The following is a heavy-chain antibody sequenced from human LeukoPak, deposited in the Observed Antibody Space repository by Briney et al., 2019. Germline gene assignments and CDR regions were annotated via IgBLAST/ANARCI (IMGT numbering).Heavy chain of an antibody. Sequence: SETLSLTCTVSGGSVGSTTYYWGWIRQPPGKGLEWIGHIDYRGTTYYNPSLKSRVAISADTSKNQFSLKLSSVTAADTAVYYCASPDNILTGYYYWGQGTLVTVSS. V-gene: IGHV4-39*01. CDR1: GGSVGSTTYY. CDR2: IDYRGTT. CDR3: ASPDNILTGYYY. J-gene: IGHJ4*02. D-gene: IGHD3-9*01.